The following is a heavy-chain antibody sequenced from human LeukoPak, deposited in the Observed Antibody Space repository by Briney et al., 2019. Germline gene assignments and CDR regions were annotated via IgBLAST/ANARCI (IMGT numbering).Heavy chain of an antibody. D-gene: IGHD6-13*01. CDR2: ISDSGGST. V-gene: IGHV3-23*01. J-gene: IGHJ4*02. Sequence: GGSLRLSCAASGFTFSTFAMSWVRQGPGKGLEWVSGISDSGGSTYYADSVKGRFTISRDNSKNTLYLQMNSLRAEDTAVYYCAKGPGQKVSWEGYWGQGTLVTVSS. CDR1: GFTFSTFA. CDR3: AKGPGQKVSWEGY.